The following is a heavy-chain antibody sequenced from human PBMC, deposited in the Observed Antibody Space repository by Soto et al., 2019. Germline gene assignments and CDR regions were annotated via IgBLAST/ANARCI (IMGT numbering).Heavy chain of an antibody. V-gene: IGHV1-2*04. CDR3: ARAPSTYYYDSSGYSGSSYYYGMDV. J-gene: IGHJ6*02. D-gene: IGHD3-22*01. CDR2: INPNSGGT. CDR1: GYTFTGYY. Sequence: ASVKVSCKASGYTFTGYYMHWVRQAPGQGLEWMGWINPNSGGTNYAQKFQGWVTMTRDTSISTAYMELSRLRSDDTAVYYCARAPSTYYYDSSGYSGSSYYYGMDVWGQGTTVTVSS.